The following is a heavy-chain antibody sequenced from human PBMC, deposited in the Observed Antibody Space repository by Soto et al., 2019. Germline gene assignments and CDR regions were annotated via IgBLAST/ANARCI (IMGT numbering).Heavy chain of an antibody. J-gene: IGHJ4*02. V-gene: IGHV3-9*01. CDR2: INWNSDSI. Sequence: GGSLRLSCAASGFTFDDYAMHWVRQAPGKGLEWVSSINWNSDSIDYADSVKGRFTISRDNAKNSLFLEMNSLRAEDTALYYCVKDRKYDILTGYYDHWGQGTLVTVSS. D-gene: IGHD3-9*01. CDR3: VKDRKYDILTGYYDH. CDR1: GFTFDDYA.